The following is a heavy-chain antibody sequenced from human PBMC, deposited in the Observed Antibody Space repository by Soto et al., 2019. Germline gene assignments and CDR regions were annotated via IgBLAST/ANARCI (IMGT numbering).Heavy chain of an antibody. CDR3: ARELTPQDY. Sequence: QVQLVQSGAEVKKPGASVKVSCKASGYTFTSYGIRWVRQAPGQGLEWMGWISAYNGNTNYAQKLQGRVTMTTDTTTCTDYMELRSLDSADTAVEYCARELTPQDYWGQGTLVTVSS. J-gene: IGHJ4*02. CDR1: GYTFTSYG. V-gene: IGHV1-18*01. CDR2: ISAYNGNT.